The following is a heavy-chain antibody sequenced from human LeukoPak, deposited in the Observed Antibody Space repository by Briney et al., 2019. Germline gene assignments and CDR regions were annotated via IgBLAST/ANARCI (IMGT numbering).Heavy chain of an antibody. CDR1: GFTVSSNY. J-gene: IGHJ3*01. CDR2: IYSGGST. CDR3: ALSWRSDDAFDF. V-gene: IGHV3-53*01. Sequence: PGGSLRLSCAASGFTVSSNYMSWVRQAPGKGLEWVSVIYSGGSTSYADSVKGRFTISRDNSKNTLSLQMNSLGAEDTAVYYCALSWRSDDAFDFWGQGTMVTVSS.